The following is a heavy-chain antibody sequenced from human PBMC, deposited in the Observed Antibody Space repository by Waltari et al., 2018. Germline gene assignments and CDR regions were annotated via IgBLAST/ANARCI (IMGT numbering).Heavy chain of an antibody. D-gene: IGHD3-3*01. CDR1: GASLSGYS. CDR3: TRGGNYDFWSHRPFVDP. Sequence: QVQLQQWGAGLLKPSETLSLTCAVYGASLSGYSWGWVRQPPGKGLEWIGQISHTGRTNYNPSLKSRVIISVHTSQNQFSLQLSSVTAADTALYFCTRGGNYDFWSHRPFVDPWGQGTLVTVSS. V-gene: IGHV4-34*01. CDR2: ISHTGRT. J-gene: IGHJ5*02.